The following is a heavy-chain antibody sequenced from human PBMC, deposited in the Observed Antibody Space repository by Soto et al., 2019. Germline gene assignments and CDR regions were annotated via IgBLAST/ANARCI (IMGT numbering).Heavy chain of an antibody. D-gene: IGHD3-10*01. J-gene: IGHJ6*02. Sequence: PSDTLALTSSISVPTTRRYYAHWIRQSPWQRHEYIGFVYVSDYTRYNSSPKNRVTISVDTSKSQFYLRLNSVTAADTAVYYCASSAGHPGDFFYYNGMDVWGLGTTVTVSS. CDR3: ASSAGHPGDFFYYNGMDV. CDR2: VYVSDYT. CDR1: VPTTRRYY. V-gene: IGHV4-59*07.